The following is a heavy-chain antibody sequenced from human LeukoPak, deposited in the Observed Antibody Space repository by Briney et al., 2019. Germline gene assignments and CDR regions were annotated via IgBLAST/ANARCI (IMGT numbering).Heavy chain of an antibody. J-gene: IGHJ3*02. V-gene: IGHV4-59*08. Sequence: SETLSLTCTVSGASISSYYWSWLRQPPGKGLEWIGYIYYSGSTNYNPSLKSRVTISVDASKNQFSLKLSSVTAADTAVYYCARLGYSYGFPPDAFDIWGQGTMVTVSS. D-gene: IGHD5-18*01. CDR3: ARLGYSYGFPPDAFDI. CDR1: GASISSYY. CDR2: IYYSGST.